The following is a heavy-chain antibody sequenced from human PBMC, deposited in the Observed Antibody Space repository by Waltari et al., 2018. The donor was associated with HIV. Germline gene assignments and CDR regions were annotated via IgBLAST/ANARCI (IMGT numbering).Heavy chain of an antibody. CDR1: GFTFSSYG. V-gene: IGHV3-33*08. CDR2: IWYYGTNT. CDR3: ARDRSEGGGYYYYGLDV. Sequence: QVQLVESGGGVVQPGRSLRLSCAASGFTFSSYGMHGVRQAPGKGLEWVAVIWYYGTNTYYADAVQGRFTIARDNSKNTLYLQMTSLRAEDTAVYYCARDRSEGGGYYYYGLDVWGQGTTVTGSS. D-gene: IGHD3-16*01. J-gene: IGHJ6*02.